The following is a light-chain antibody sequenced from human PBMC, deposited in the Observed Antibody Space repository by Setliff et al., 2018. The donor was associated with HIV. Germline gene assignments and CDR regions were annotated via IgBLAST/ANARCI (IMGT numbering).Light chain of an antibody. CDR3: CSYVGSYSYI. CDR2: EVS. Sequence: QSVLTQPASVSGSPGQSITIFCTGTSSDVGGYNYVSWYQQHPGKAPKLMIYEVSNRPSGVSKRFSGSKSGNTASLTISGLQAEDEADYYCCSYVGSYSYIFGTGTKVTVL. CDR1: SSDVGGYNY. J-gene: IGLJ1*01. V-gene: IGLV2-14*01.